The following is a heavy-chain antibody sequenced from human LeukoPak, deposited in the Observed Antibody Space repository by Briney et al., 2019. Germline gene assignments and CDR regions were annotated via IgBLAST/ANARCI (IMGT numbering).Heavy chain of an antibody. J-gene: IGHJ4*02. CDR3: ARATGTQSDTNFDY. CDR2: INPNSGGT. V-gene: IGHV1-2*02. CDR1: GYTFTGYY. Sequence: ASVKVSCKASGYTFTGYYMHWVRQAPGQGLEWMGWINPNSGGTNYAQKFQGRVTMTRDTSISTAYMELSRLRSDDTAVYYCARATGTQSDTNFDYWGQGTLVTVSS. D-gene: IGHD1-1*01.